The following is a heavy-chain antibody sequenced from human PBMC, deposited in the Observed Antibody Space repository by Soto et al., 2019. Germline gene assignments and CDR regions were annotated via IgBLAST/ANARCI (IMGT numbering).Heavy chain of an antibody. CDR2: ISYDGSNK. Sequence: VGSLRLSCAASGFTFSSYAMHWVRQAPGKGLEWVAVISYDGSNKYYADSVKGRFTISRDNSKNTLYLQMNSLRAEDTAVYYCARASFNFWSGYYADFDYWGQGTLVTVSS. V-gene: IGHV3-30-3*01. J-gene: IGHJ4*02. CDR3: ARASFNFWSGYYADFDY. D-gene: IGHD3-3*01. CDR1: GFTFSSYA.